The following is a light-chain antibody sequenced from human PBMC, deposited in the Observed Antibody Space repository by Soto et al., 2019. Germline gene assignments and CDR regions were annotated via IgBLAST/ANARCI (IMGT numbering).Light chain of an antibody. Sequence: QPVLTQPPSVSGAPGQRVTISCTGSRSNIGAGFDVHWYQQLPGTAPKLLIYRNNNRPSGVPDRFSGSRSGASASLAITGLQAEDEADYYCQSYDSSLIGSWVFGGGTKLTVL. CDR2: RNN. CDR1: RSNIGAGFD. CDR3: QSYDSSLIGSWV. V-gene: IGLV1-40*01. J-gene: IGLJ3*02.